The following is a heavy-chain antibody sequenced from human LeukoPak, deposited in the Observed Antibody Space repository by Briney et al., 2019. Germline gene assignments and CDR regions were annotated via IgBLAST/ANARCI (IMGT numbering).Heavy chain of an antibody. CDR1: GFTFSSYA. Sequence: PGGSLRLSCAASGFTFSSYAMSWVRQAPGKGLEWVSAISGSGGSTYYADSVKGRFTISRDNSKNTLYLQMNSLRDEDTAVYYCARDKTAAIDYWGQGTLVTDSS. CDR2: ISGSGGST. J-gene: IGHJ4*02. V-gene: IGHV3-23*01. CDR3: ARDKTAAIDY. D-gene: IGHD2-2*01.